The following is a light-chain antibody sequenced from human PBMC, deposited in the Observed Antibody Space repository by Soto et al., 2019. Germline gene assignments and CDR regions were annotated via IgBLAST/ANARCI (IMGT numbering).Light chain of an antibody. J-gene: IGKJ2*03. CDR1: QSVTSTY. Sequence: EIVWTQSPVTLSLSPGARATLSCRASQSVTSTYLAWYQQKPGQSPRLIIYGGSTRASGFPDRFSGGGSGTDFTLTISRLEPEDSAVYYCHCQQFDSSRVYSFGQGTKLEI. V-gene: IGKV3-20*01. CDR2: GGS. CDR3: QQFDSSRVYS.